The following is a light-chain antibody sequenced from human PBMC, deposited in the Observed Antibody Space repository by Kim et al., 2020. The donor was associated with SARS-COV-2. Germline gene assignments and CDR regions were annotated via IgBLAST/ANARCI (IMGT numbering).Light chain of an antibody. Sequence: SPGERATPSCTASQTISGNYLAWYQQTPGQAPRVLIHGASSRATGIPDRFSGSGSGTDFTLTISRLEPEDFAVYYCQQYGGSPWTFGHVTKVEIK. CDR1: QTISGNY. V-gene: IGKV3-20*01. CDR2: GAS. CDR3: QQYGGSPWT. J-gene: IGKJ1*01.